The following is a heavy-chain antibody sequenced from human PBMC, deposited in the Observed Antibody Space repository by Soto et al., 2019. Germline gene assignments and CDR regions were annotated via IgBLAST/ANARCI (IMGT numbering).Heavy chain of an antibody. CDR2: IYWDDDK. J-gene: IGHJ4*02. CDR3: AQSRWSGEFDY. CDR1: GFSLSTSGVG. V-gene: IGHV2-5*02. D-gene: IGHD3-10*01. Sequence: QITLKESGPTLVKPTQTLTLTCTFSGFSLSTSGVGVGWIRQPPGKALEWLALIYWDDDKRYSPSLKSKLTITKDPPKNQVVPTRTNMDPADTATYFFAQSRWSGEFDYRGQGTLVSVCS.